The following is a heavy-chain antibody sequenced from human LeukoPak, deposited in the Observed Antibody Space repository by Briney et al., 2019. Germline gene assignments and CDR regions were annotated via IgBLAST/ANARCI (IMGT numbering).Heavy chain of an antibody. D-gene: IGHD5-18*01. V-gene: IGHV4-4*07. Sequence: SETLSLTCTVSGGSISSYYWSWIRRPAGKGLEWIGRIYTSGSTNYNPSLKSRVTMSVDTSKNQFSLKLSSVTAADTAVYYCAREAEDTAMAIDYWGQGTLVTVSS. CDR2: IYTSGST. J-gene: IGHJ4*02. CDR1: GGSISSYY. CDR3: AREAEDTAMAIDY.